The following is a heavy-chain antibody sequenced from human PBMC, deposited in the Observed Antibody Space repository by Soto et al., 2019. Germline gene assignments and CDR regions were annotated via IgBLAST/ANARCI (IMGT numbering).Heavy chain of an antibody. D-gene: IGHD6-19*01. J-gene: IGHJ5*02. V-gene: IGHV4-59*01. CDR2: IFYSGNT. Sequence: LSLTCTVSGSSINSYYWSWIRQPPGKGLEWIGYIFYSGNTDYNPSLKSRVTLSLDTSKNRISLRLSSVTAADTAVYYCARLRPAGHTTETWFEPSGQGTPATFS. CDR1: GSSINSYY. CDR3: ARLRPAGHTTETWFEP.